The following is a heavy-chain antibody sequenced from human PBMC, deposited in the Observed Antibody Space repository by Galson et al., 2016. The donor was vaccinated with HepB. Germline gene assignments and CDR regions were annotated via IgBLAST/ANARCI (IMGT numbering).Heavy chain of an antibody. CDR3: AKCLWVRGVYPFHP. CDR2: ILNSGAST. CDR1: GFTFSSSA. Sequence: SLRLSCAASGFTFSSSAMNWVRQAPGKGLEWVSAILNSGASTSYADSGKGRSTISSDNSKNPVYLQMNNLSAEDTAVYYCAKCLWVRGVYPFHPWGQGTLVTVSS. V-gene: IGHV3-23*01. D-gene: IGHD3-10*01. J-gene: IGHJ5*02.